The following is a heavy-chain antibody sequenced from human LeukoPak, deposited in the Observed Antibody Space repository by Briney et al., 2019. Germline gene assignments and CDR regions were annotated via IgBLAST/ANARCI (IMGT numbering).Heavy chain of an antibody. CDR1: GFTFSSYA. Sequence: PGGFLRLSCAASGFTFSSYAMSWVRQAPGKGLEWVSAISGSGGSTYYADSVKGRSTISRDNSKNTLYLQMNSLRAEDTAVYYCAKDKSGYYDSSGYYGSYFDYWGQGTLVTVSS. CDR2: ISGSGGST. V-gene: IGHV3-23*01. J-gene: IGHJ4*02. CDR3: AKDKSGYYDSSGYYGSYFDY. D-gene: IGHD3-22*01.